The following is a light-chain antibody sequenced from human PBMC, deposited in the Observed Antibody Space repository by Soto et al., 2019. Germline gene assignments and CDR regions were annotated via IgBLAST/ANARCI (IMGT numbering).Light chain of an antibody. Sequence: EIVMTQSPATLSVSPGERATLSCRASQSVSSYLAWYQQKPGQTPRLLIYDASSRATGIPARFSGSGSGTDFTLTISSLQSEDFAVYYCQLYNNWPLTFGGGTNVEIK. CDR2: DAS. J-gene: IGKJ4*01. CDR3: QLYNNWPLT. CDR1: QSVSSY. V-gene: IGKV3-15*01.